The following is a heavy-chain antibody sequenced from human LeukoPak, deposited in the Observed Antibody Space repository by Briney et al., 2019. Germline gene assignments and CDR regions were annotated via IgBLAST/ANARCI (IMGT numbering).Heavy chain of an antibody. CDR3: AKEEIVGATPIDY. CDR2: ISGSGGST. CDR1: GFTFSSYA. V-gene: IGHV3-23*01. D-gene: IGHD1-26*01. J-gene: IGHJ4*02. Sequence: PGGSLRLSCAASGFTFSSYAMRWVRQARGRGREWVSAISGSGGSTYYADSVKGRFTISRDNSKNTLYLQMNSLRAEDTAVYYCAKEEIVGATPIDYWGQGTLVTVSS.